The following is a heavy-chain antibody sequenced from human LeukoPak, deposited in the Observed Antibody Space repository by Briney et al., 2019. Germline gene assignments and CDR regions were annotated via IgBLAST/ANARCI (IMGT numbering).Heavy chain of an antibody. CDR2: IYYSGST. V-gene: IGHV4-39*07. D-gene: IGHD6-13*01. Sequence: SETLSLTCTVSGGSISSSSYYWGWIRQPPGKGLEWIGSIYYSGSTYYNPSLKSRVTTSVDTSKNQFSLKLSSVTAADTAVYYCALAAAGTDDGYYFDYWGQGTLVTVSS. J-gene: IGHJ4*02. CDR1: GGSISSSSYY. CDR3: ALAAAGTDDGYYFDY.